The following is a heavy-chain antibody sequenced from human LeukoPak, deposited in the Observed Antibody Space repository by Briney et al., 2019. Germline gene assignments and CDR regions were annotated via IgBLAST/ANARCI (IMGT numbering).Heavy chain of an antibody. V-gene: IGHV4-34*01. J-gene: IGHJ4*02. CDR2: INHSGST. CDR1: GGSFSGYY. CDR3: ARAWHIVGWYDY. Sequence: PSETLSLTCAVYGGSFSGYYWSWIRQPPGKGLEWIGEINHSGSTNYNPSLKSRVTISVDTSKNQFSLKLSSVTAADTAVYYCARAWHIVGWYDYWGQGTLVTVSS. D-gene: IGHD2-21*01.